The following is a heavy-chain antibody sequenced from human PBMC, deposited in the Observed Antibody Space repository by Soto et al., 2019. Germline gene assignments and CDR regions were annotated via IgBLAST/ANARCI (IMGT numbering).Heavy chain of an antibody. CDR3: ARHGAALIYYYGMDV. CDR1: GASFATSTYH. J-gene: IGHJ6*02. CDR2: IYYDGTT. D-gene: IGHD6-6*01. Sequence: PSETLSLTCTVSGASFATSTYHWAWIRQPPGKGLEWIGTIYYDGTTYHNPSLRSRVTLSVDTFSHQFSLRLSSVTAADTAVYYCARHGAALIYYYGMDVWGQGTTVTVSS. V-gene: IGHV4-39*01.